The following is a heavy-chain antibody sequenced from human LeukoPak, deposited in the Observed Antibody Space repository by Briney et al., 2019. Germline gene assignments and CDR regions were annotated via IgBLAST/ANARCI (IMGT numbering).Heavy chain of an antibody. CDR2: ISGSGGST. Sequence: GGSLRLSCAASGFTFSSYAMSWVRQAPGKGLEWVSAISGSGGSTYYADSVKGRFTISRDNSKNTLYLQMNSLRAEDTAVYYCAKTIVRDSSGSHDAFDIWGQGTMVTVSS. V-gene: IGHV3-23*01. CDR3: AKTIVRDSSGSHDAFDI. J-gene: IGHJ3*02. CDR1: GFTFSSYA. D-gene: IGHD3-22*01.